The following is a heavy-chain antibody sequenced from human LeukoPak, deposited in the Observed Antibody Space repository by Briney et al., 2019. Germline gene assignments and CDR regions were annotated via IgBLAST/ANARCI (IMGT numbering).Heavy chain of an antibody. CDR3: ARGNYCSGGSCYDGAFDY. J-gene: IGHJ4*02. D-gene: IGHD2-15*01. Sequence: ASVKVSCKASGYTFTSYGISWVRQAPGQGLEWMGWISAYNGNTNYAQKLQGRVTMTIDTSTSTAYMELRSLRSDDTAVYYCARGNYCSGGSCYDGAFDYWGQGTLVTVSS. V-gene: IGHV1-18*01. CDR2: ISAYNGNT. CDR1: GYTFTSYG.